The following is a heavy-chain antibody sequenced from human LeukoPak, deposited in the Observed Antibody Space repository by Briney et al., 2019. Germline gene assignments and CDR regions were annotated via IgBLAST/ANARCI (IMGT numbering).Heavy chain of an antibody. CDR1: GFTFTSSA. Sequence: SVKVSCKASGFTFTSSAVQWVRQARGQRLEWIGWIVVGSGNTNYAQKFQERVTITRDMSTSTAYMELSSLRSEDTAVYYCAAGVRRWELPGMYYYMDVWGKGTTVTVSS. D-gene: IGHD1-26*01. V-gene: IGHV1-58*01. CDR3: AAGVRRWELPGMYYYMDV. CDR2: IVVGSGNT. J-gene: IGHJ6*03.